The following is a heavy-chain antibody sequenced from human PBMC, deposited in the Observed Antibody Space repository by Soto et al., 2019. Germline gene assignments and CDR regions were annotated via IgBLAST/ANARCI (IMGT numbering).Heavy chain of an antibody. V-gene: IGHV4-59*01. D-gene: IGHD6-19*01. J-gene: IGHJ4*02. CDR2: IYYGGST. CDR3: ARAGRRYSSAWYEDY. CDR1: GGSFSPNY. Sequence: SETLSLTCRLSGGSFSPNYLGWFRQSPGKGLEWVGYIYYGGSTNYNPSLKSRVTISVDTSKNQFSLKLSSVTAADTAVYYCARAGRRYSSAWYEDYWGQGTLVTVSS.